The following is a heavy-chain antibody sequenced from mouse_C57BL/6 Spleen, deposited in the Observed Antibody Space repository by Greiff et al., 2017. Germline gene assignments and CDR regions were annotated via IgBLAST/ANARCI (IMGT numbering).Heavy chain of an antibody. V-gene: IGHV5-4*01. CDR1: GFTFSSYA. D-gene: IGHD2-5*01. CDR3: SRGDDSNAMDY. CDR2: ISDGGSYT. J-gene: IGHJ4*01. Sequence: EVHLVESGGGLVKPGGSLKLSCAASGFTFSSYAMSWVRQTPEKRLEWVATISDGGSYTYYPDNVKGRFTISRDNAKNTLYLQMSHLKSEDTAMYYCSRGDDSNAMDYWGQGTSVTVSS.